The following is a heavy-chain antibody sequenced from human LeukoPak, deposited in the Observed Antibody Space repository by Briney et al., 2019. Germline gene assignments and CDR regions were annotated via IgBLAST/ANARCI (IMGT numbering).Heavy chain of an antibody. CDR1: GGSFSGYY. Sequence: SETLSLTCAVSGGSFSGYYWSWIRQPPGKGLEWIGEINHSGSTNYNPSLKSRVTISVDTSKNQFSLKLSSVTAADTAVYYCARGRGDIVVVVAPFDYWGQGTLVTVSS. J-gene: IGHJ4*02. V-gene: IGHV4-34*01. CDR2: INHSGST. D-gene: IGHD2-15*01. CDR3: ARGRGDIVVVVAPFDY.